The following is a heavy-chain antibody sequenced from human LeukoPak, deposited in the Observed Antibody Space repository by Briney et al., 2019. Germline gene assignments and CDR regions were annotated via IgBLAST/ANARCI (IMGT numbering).Heavy chain of an antibody. CDR2: IYYSGST. Sequence: SETLSLTCTVSGGSISSYYWSWIRQPPGKGLEWIGYIYYSGSTNYNPSLKSRVTISLAPSKNQFSLKLSSVTAADTAVYYCARLQSRSGWVAVDYWGQGTLVTVSS. CDR3: ARLQSRSGWVAVDY. D-gene: IGHD6-19*01. J-gene: IGHJ4*02. V-gene: IGHV4-59*08. CDR1: GGSISSYY.